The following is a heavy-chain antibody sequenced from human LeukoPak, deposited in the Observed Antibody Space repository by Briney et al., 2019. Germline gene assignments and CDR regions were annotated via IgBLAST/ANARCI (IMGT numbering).Heavy chain of an antibody. CDR3: ARHKYSSGWPPEGAFDI. J-gene: IGHJ3*02. V-gene: IGHV4-4*02. D-gene: IGHD6-19*01. Sequence: HPSETLSLTCAVSGGSISSSNWWSWVRQPPGKGLEWIGEIYHSGSTNYNPSLKSRVTISVDKSKNQFSLKLSSVTAADTAVYYCARHKYSSGWPPEGAFDIWGQGTMVTVSS. CDR1: GGSISSSNW. CDR2: IYHSGST.